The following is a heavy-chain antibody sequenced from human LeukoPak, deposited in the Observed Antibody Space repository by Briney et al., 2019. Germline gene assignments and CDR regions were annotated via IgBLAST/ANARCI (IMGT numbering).Heavy chain of an antibody. CDR3: ARDGRIRGFDP. J-gene: IGHJ5*02. D-gene: IGHD3-3*02. V-gene: IGHV1-69*13. CDR2: ITPLFGTA. Sequence: GASVKVSCKASGGTFSKYTISWVRQRPGQGLEWMGGITPLFGTANYAQKFQGRVTITADESTSTAYMELSSLRSEDTAVYYCARDGRIRGFDPWGQGTLVTVSS. CDR1: GGTFSKYT.